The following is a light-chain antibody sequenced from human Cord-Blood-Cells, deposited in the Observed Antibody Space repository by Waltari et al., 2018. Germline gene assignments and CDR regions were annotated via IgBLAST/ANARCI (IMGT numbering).Light chain of an antibody. CDR1: SRDVGGYNN. CDR2: DVS. Sequence: QSALTQPASVSGSPGQSITISCTGTSRDVGGYNNVSWYQQHPGKAPKLIIYDVSNRPSGVSNRFSGSKSGNMASLTISGLQAEDEADYYCSSYTSSSTYVFGTGTKVTVL. CDR3: SSYTSSSTYV. V-gene: IGLV2-14*01. J-gene: IGLJ1*01.